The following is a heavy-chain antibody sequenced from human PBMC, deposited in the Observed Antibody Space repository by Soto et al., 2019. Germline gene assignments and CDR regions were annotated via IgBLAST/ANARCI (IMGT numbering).Heavy chain of an antibody. V-gene: IGHV1-2*02. CDR2: INPNSDVT. CDR3: VRVGLNRNYDFDF. D-gene: IGHD3-16*01. Sequence: QVQLVQSGAEVKKPGASVKVSCKASGYTFNSYYIHWVRQAPGQGLEWMGWINPNSDVTGYAQSFQGRVTMTRDMSMTTSYMDLTRLRSDDTAVYYCVRVGLNRNYDFDFWGQGTLITVSS. CDR1: GYTFNSYY. J-gene: IGHJ4*02.